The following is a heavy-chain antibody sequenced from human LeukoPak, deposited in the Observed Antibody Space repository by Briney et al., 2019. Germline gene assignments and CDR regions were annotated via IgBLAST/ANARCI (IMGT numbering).Heavy chain of an antibody. Sequence: GGSLRLSCVASGFIFRDYAMSWVRQAPAGGLEWVSGLRGDGETFYTDSVKGRFTLSRDHSRNTVYLQLSNLRVEDTAVYYCAKASWVSSADAVLWGQGTLVTVS. J-gene: IGHJ4*02. CDR3: AKASWVSSADAVL. CDR1: GFIFRDYA. V-gene: IGHV3-23*01. CDR2: LRGDGET. D-gene: IGHD3-16*01.